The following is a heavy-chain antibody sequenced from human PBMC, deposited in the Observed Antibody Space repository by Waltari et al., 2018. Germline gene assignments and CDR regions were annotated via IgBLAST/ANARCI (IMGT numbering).Heavy chain of an antibody. J-gene: IGHJ4*02. Sequence: QLQLVESGGGVVQLGKSLRLSCAASGFSLRHFGRHWVRQAPGRGLEWVALLWFEGGDEYYADSVRGRFTISRDNSKNLLYLHMDSLRVDDTAVYYCAKDAFGNTYMDHWGQGTLVTVSS. CDR1: GFSLRHFG. CDR3: AKDAFGNTYMDH. CDR2: LWFEGGDE. D-gene: IGHD3-16*01. V-gene: IGHV3-30*18.